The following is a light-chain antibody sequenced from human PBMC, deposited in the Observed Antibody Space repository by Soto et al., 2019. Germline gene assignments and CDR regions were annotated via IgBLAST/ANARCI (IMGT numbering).Light chain of an antibody. V-gene: IGKV3-20*01. J-gene: IGKJ1*01. CDR1: QSVSSSY. CDR3: QRYGSSLWT. Sequence: EIVLTQSPGTLSLSPGERATLSCRASQSVSSSYLAWYQQKPGQAPRLLIYSASSRATGTPDRFSGSGSGTDFTLTISRLEPEDFAVYYCQRYGSSLWTFGQGTKVEIK. CDR2: SAS.